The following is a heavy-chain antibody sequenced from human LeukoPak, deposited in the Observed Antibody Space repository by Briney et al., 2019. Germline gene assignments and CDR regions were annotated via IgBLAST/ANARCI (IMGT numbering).Heavy chain of an antibody. CDR2: ISSSGSTI. Sequence: GGSLRLSCAASGFNFSDNYMSWIRQAPGKGLEWVSYISSSGSTIYYADSVEGRFTISRDNAKNSLYLQMSSLRAEDTAVYYCARHSGSGSYYSLRFDYWGQGTLVTVSS. D-gene: IGHD3-10*01. CDR1: GFNFSDNY. V-gene: IGHV3-11*01. CDR3: ARHSGSGSYYSLRFDY. J-gene: IGHJ4*02.